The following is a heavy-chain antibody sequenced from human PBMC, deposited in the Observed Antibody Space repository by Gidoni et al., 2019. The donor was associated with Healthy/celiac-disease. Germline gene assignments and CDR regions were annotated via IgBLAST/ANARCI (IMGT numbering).Heavy chain of an antibody. CDR2: ISSSSSYI. J-gene: IGHJ4*02. CDR3: ARGSPALYCSSTSCYDLADAKGPFDY. D-gene: IGHD2-2*01. V-gene: IGHV3-21*01. CDR1: GFTFSSYS. Sequence: SCAASGFTFSSYSMNWVRQAPGKGLEWVSSISSSSSYIYYADSVKGRFTISRDNAKNSLYLQMNSLRAEDTAVYYCARGSPALYCSSTSCYDLADAKGPFDYWGQGTLVTVSS.